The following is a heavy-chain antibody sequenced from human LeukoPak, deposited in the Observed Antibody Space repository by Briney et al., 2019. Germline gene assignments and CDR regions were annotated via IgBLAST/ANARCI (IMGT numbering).Heavy chain of an antibody. CDR3: ARDRLRKGWFDP. V-gene: IGHV4-59*01. CDR1: GGSISSYY. CDR2: IYYSGST. Sequence: SETLSLXCTVSGGSISSYYWSWIRQPPGKGLEWIGYIYYSGSTNYNPSLKSRVTISVDTSKNQFSLKLSSVTAADTAVYYCARDRLRKGWFDPWGQGTLVTVSS. J-gene: IGHJ5*02. D-gene: IGHD4-17*01.